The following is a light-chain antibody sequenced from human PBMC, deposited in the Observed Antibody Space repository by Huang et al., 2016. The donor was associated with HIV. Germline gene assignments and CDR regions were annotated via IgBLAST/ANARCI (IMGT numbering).Light chain of an antibody. CDR3: QQSYSALSS. CDR1: QSISTY. V-gene: IGKV1-39*01. CDR2: SAS. J-gene: IGKJ5*01. Sequence: IQMTQSPTSLSASVGDRVSIVCRASQSISTYLNWYQQKPGKAPKRLSSSASTLHSGVPSRFSGSGSGTEFTLTIRGLQLDDFATYYCQQSYSALSSFGPGTRL.